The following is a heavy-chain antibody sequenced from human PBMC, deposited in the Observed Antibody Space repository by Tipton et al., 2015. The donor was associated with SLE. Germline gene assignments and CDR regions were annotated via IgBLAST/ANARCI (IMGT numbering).Heavy chain of an antibody. CDR3: ARGRGAQDDY. Sequence: GSLRLSCAASGFTVSSHYMTWVRQAPGKGLEWVSVIYSGGSTSYADSVKGRFTISRDNSKNTLYLQMNSLRVEDTAMYYCARGRGAQDDYWGQGTLVTVSS. D-gene: IGHD3-10*01. V-gene: IGHV3-66*01. J-gene: IGHJ4*02. CDR2: IYSGGST. CDR1: GFTVSSHY.